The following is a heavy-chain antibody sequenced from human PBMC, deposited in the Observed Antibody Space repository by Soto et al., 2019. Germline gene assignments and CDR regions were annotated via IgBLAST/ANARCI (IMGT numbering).Heavy chain of an antibody. V-gene: IGHV1-18*01. J-gene: IGHJ6*02. CDR3: ARRGDVPYYYYGMDV. Sequence: QVQLVQSGAEVKKPGASVKVSCKASGYTFTRSGISWVRQAPGQGLEWMGWINGYNGNTNYTQKFQGRITMTTDTPTSTAYMELRRRRADDTAVYYCARRGDVPYYYYGMDVWGQGTTVIFSS. CDR1: GYTFTRSG. CDR2: INGYNGNT. D-gene: IGHD3-16*01.